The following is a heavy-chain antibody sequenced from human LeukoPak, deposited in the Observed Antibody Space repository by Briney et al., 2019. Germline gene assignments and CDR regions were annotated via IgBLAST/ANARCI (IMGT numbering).Heavy chain of an antibody. J-gene: IGHJ6*03. CDR3: ARDYADYFYYYMDV. CDR1: GGTFNTYT. Sequence: SVKVSCKASGGTFNTYTISWVRQAPGQGLEWMGRITPILGITNYAQNFQGRVTLTADKSMSTVYMELSSLRSGDTAVYYCARDYADYFYYYMDVWGKGTTVTVSS. V-gene: IGHV1-69*04. CDR2: ITPILGIT. D-gene: IGHD3-16*01.